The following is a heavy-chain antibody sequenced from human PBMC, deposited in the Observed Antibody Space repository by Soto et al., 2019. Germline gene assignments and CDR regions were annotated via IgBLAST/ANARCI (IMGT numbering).Heavy chain of an antibody. D-gene: IGHD3-10*01. V-gene: IGHV5-51*01. J-gene: IGHJ4*02. CDR3: ARRGGLGLWSFPVDD. Sequence: GESLKISCQASGYGFTRYRNAWGRQQPGKGLEWMGIVYRGDSDARYSPSFQGQVTMSADKSINTVYLQWTSLKAEDSAIYYCARRGGLGLWSFPVDDWGRGTQVPVSS. CDR1: GYGFTRYR. CDR2: VYRGDSDA.